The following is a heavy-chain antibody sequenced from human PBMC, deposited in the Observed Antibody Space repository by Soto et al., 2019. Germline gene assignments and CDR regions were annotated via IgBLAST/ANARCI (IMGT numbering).Heavy chain of an antibody. CDR2: IYYSGST. V-gene: IGHV4-39*01. Sequence: NPSETLSLTCIVSGGSISNYYWGWIRQPPGKGLEWIGSIYYSGSTYYNPSLKSRVTISVDTSKNQFSLKLSSVTAADTAVYYCARSKYFDYWGQGTLVTVSS. CDR3: ARSKYFDY. J-gene: IGHJ4*02. CDR1: GGSISNYY.